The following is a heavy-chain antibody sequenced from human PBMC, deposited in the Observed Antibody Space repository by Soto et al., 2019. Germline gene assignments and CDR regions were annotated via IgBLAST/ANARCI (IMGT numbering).Heavy chain of an antibody. Sequence: QVLLVQSGAEVKKPGSSVEVSCKASGGTFSSYAISWVRQAPGQGLEWMGGIIPMFPTTNYAQKFLGRVTITADESTSTAYLELNSLTSEDTAVYYCARSSDAGCRGGSCYVAYCMDVWGQGTTVTVSS. CDR2: IIPMFPTT. CDR3: ARSSDAGCRGGSCYVAYCMDV. V-gene: IGHV1-69*01. CDR1: GGTFSSYA. D-gene: IGHD2-15*01. J-gene: IGHJ6*02.